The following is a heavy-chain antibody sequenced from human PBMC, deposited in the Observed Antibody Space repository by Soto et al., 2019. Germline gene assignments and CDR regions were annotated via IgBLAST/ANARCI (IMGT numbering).Heavy chain of an antibody. CDR1: GETFSTFA. J-gene: IGHJ5*02. V-gene: IGHV1-69*01. CDR3: ARGSPCSTTTCSLNEVWFDP. CDR2: IIPLFGTA. Sequence: QVQLLQSGAELKRPGSSVKVSCKASGETFSTFAITWVRQAPGHGPEWMGGIIPLFGTAHYARRCEDRVTMTADESTSTAYMELRSLTSEDTAIYYCARGSPCSTTTCSLNEVWFDPWGQGTLVTVST. D-gene: IGHD1-1*01.